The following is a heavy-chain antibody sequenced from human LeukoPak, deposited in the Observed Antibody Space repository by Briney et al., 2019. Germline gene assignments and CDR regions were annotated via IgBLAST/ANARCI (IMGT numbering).Heavy chain of an antibody. CDR1: GFTFSNYA. CDR3: AKERRGFYMDV. Sequence: GGSLRLSCAASGFTFSNYAMHWARQAPGKGLEWVALISYDGSVQYYVDSVRGRFTISKDKSRNTLFLQMNSLRTDDTAVYFCAKERRGFYMDVWGSGTTVTVSS. V-gene: IGHV3-30*02. J-gene: IGHJ6*03. CDR2: ISYDGSVQ.